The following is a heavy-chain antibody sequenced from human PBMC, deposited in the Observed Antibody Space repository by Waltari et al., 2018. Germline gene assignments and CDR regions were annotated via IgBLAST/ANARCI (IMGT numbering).Heavy chain of an antibody. CDR3: ARVHRYCSGGSCTRYLDY. J-gene: IGHJ4*02. D-gene: IGHD2-15*01. CDR2: IYYSGST. V-gene: IGHV4-59*01. CDR1: GGSISSYY. Sequence: QVQLQESGPGLVKPSETLSLTRTVSGGSISSYYWSWIRQPPGKGLEWIGYIYYSGSTNYNPSLKSRVTISVDTSKNQFSLKLSSVTAADTAVYYCARVHRYCSGGSCTRYLDYWGQGTLVTVSS.